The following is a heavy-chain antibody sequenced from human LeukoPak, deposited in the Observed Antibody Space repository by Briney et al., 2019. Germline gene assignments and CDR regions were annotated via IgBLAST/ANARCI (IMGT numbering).Heavy chain of an antibody. D-gene: IGHD3-3*01. J-gene: IGHJ3*02. CDR2: IYTSGST. CDR1: GVSISSYY. V-gene: IGHV4-4*07. Sequence: SETLSLTCTVSGVSISSYYWSWIRPPAGKGREWIGRIYTSGSTNYHPSLKSRVTMSVDTSKKQFSLKLSSVTAADTAVYYCARDPYYDFWSGYYTCAFDIWGQETMVTVSS. CDR3: ARDPYYDFWSGYYTCAFDI.